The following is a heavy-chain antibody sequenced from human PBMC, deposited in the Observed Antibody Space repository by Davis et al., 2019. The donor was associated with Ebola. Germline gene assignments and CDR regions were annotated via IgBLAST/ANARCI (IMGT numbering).Heavy chain of an antibody. CDR2: IYHSGST. Sequence: PSETLSLTCAVYGGSFSGYYWSWIRQPPGKGLEWIGYIYHSGSTYYNPSLKSRVTISVDRSKNQFSLKLSSVTAADTAVYYCARVEMRVTPTFDYWGQGTLVTVSS. D-gene: IGHD2-21*02. J-gene: IGHJ4*02. V-gene: IGHV4-34*01. CDR3: ARVEMRVTPTFDY. CDR1: GGSFSGYY.